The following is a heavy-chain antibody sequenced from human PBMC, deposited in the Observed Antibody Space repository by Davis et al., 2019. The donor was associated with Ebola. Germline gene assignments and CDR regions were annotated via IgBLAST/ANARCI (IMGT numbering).Heavy chain of an antibody. CDR1: GYTFTSYD. D-gene: IGHD2-2*01. V-gene: IGHV1-8*01. J-gene: IGHJ6*02. CDR2: MNPNRGNT. CDR3: ARGPEGYCSSTSCSYSRGYGMDV. Sequence: AASVKVSCKASGYTFTSYDINWVRQATGQGLERRGWMNPNRGNTGYAQKFQGRVTMTRNTSISTAYMELSSLRSEDTAVYYCARGPEGYCSSTSCSYSRGYGMDVWGQGTTVTVSS.